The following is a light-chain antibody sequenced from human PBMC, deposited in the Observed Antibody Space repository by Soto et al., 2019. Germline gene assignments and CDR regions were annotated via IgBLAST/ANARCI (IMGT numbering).Light chain of an antibody. V-gene: IGKV3-11*01. CDR2: DTS. CDR3: QQRGNWPLT. J-gene: IGKJ3*01. Sequence: ETVLTQSPATLSLSPGERATLSCRASQSFSGSLAWYQQKPGQAPRLLIYDTSNRATSIPARFSGSGSGTDFTLTISSLEPEDFAVYYCQQRGNWPLTFGPGTRADFK. CDR1: QSFSGS.